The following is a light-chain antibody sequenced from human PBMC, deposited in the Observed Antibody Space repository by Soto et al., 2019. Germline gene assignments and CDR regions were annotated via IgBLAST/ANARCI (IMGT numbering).Light chain of an antibody. CDR3: QQLNNYPST. J-gene: IGKJ2*01. CDR2: AAS. V-gene: IGKV1-9*01. Sequence: IQLTQSPSSLSASVGDRVTITCRASQGISSYLAWYQQKPGKAPKLLIYAASTLRSGVPSRFSVSGSGTDFTLTISSLQPEDFATSYCQQLNNYPSTFGQGTKLEIK. CDR1: QGISSY.